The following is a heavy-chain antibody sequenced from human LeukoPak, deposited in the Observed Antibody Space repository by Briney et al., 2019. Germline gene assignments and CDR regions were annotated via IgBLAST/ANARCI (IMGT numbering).Heavy chain of an antibody. CDR3: ARGGTAMVFPWDY. D-gene: IGHD5-18*01. V-gene: IGHV3-30-3*01. J-gene: IGHJ4*02. Sequence: GGSLGLSCAASGFTFSSYAMHWVRQAPGKGLEWVAVISYDGSNKYYADSVKGRFTISRDNSKNTLYLQMNSLRAEDTAVYYCARGGTAMVFPWDYWGQGTLVTVSS. CDR2: ISYDGSNK. CDR1: GFTFSSYA.